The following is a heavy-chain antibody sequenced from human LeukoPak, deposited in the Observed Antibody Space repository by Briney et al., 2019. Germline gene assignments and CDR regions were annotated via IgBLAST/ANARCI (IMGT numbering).Heavy chain of an antibody. D-gene: IGHD3-16*01. CDR3: ARRIWGFRGWAANYMDV. J-gene: IGHJ6*03. Sequence: KSSETLSLTCTVSGGSISSGSYYWSWIRQPAGKGLEWIGRIYTSGSTNYNPSLKSRVTISVDTSKNQFSLKLSSVTAADTAVYYCARRIWGFRGWAANYMDVWGKGTTVTVSS. CDR2: IYTSGST. V-gene: IGHV4-61*02. CDR1: GGSISSGSYY.